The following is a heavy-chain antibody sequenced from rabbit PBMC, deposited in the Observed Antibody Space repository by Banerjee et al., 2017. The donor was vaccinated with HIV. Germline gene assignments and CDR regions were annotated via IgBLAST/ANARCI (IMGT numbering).Heavy chain of an antibody. Sequence: VKPGASLTLTCTASGFSFSSNYYMCWVRQAPGKGLEWIGCIYSDSSGSTYYASWAKGPFTISKTSSTTVTLQMTSLTAADTATYFCARDLAGVIGWNFGLWGPGTLVTVS. J-gene: IGHJ4*01. V-gene: IGHV1S40*01. CDR2: IYSDSSGST. CDR1: GFSFSSNYY. D-gene: IGHD4-1*01. CDR3: ARDLAGVIGWNFGL.